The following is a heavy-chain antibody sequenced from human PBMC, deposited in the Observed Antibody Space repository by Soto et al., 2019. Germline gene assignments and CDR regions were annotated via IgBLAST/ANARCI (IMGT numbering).Heavy chain of an antibody. D-gene: IGHD3-10*01. Sequence: SETLSLTCTVSGGSVSSGSYYWSWLRQPPGKGLEWIGYIYYSGSTNYNPSLKSRVTISVDTSKNQFSLKMSSVTAADTAVYYCARDGKVRGEYYYYYGMDVWGQGTTVTVSS. CDR2: IYYSGST. CDR1: GGSVSSGSYY. V-gene: IGHV4-61*01. CDR3: ARDGKVRGEYYYYYGMDV. J-gene: IGHJ6*02.